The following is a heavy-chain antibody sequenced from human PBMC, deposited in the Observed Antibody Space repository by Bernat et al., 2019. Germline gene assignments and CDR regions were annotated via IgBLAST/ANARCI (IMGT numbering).Heavy chain of an antibody. CDR1: GFTFSGYA. CDR2: IWDDGNNK. CDR3: AKDPATGSTWNYCDY. J-gene: IGHJ4*02. V-gene: IGHV3-33*03. Sequence: QVQLVESGGGVVQPGRSLRLSCAASGFTFSGYAMHWVRQAPGKGLEWVALIWDDGNNKYYADSVKGRFTISRDNSKNTLSLQLDSLRVEDTAVYYCAKDPATGSTWNYCDYWGQGTLVTVSP. D-gene: IGHD1-1*01.